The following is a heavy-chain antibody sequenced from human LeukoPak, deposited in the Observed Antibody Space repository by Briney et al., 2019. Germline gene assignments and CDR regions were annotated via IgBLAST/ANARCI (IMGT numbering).Heavy chain of an antibody. CDR2: INTDGSST. D-gene: IGHD3-10*01. Sequence: GGSLRLSCAASGFTFSSSWMLWVRQAPGKGLLWVSRINTDGSSTSYADSVKGRFTISRDNAENTLYLQMNSLRAEDTAVYYCARGPMVRGAYGMDVWGQGTTVTVSS. J-gene: IGHJ6*02. V-gene: IGHV3-74*01. CDR3: ARGPMVRGAYGMDV. CDR1: GFTFSSSW.